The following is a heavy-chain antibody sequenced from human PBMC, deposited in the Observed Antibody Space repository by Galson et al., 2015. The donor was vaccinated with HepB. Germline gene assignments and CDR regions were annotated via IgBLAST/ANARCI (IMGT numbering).Heavy chain of an antibody. CDR1: GFTFSSFG. CDR2: IWHDGSDE. D-gene: IGHD2-15*01. J-gene: IGHJ5*02. Sequence: SLRLSCAASGFTFSSFGMHWVRQAPGKGLEWVAVIWHDGSDERYADSVKGRFTISRDDSRNTVYLQMNSLRAEETAVYYCARGNPPGSPVDLWGQGTLVTVSS. V-gene: IGHV3-33*01. CDR3: ARGNPPGSPVDL.